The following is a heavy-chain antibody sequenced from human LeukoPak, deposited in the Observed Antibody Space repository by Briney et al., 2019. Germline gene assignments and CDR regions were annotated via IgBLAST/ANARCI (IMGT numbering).Heavy chain of an antibody. CDR3: ARDDSSGYYQDY. CDR1: GFTFSSYA. J-gene: IGHJ4*02. D-gene: IGHD3-22*01. Sequence: GGSLRLSCAASGFTFSSYAMHWVRQAPGKGLEYVSAIRSNGGSTYYANSVKGRFTISRDNSKNTLYLQMGSLRAEDMAVYHCARDDSSGYYQDYWGQGTLVTVSS. V-gene: IGHV3-64*01. CDR2: IRSNGGST.